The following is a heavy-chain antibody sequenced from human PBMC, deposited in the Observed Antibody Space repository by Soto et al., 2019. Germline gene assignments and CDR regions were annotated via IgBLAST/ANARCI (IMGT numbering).Heavy chain of an antibody. V-gene: IGHV3-23*01. CDR1: GFTFSSFA. CDR2: ISGSGGST. CDR3: GRGVSAGKGSPPDS. Sequence: EMQLLESGGGLVQPGGSLRLSCAASGFTFSSFAMSWVRQAPGKGLDWVSAISGSGGSTYSADSVKGRITISRDNSKKSPYLQISGLRAEDTAVCYCGRGVSAGKGSPPDSGGQGSLVTVSS. D-gene: IGHD6-13*01. J-gene: IGHJ4*02.